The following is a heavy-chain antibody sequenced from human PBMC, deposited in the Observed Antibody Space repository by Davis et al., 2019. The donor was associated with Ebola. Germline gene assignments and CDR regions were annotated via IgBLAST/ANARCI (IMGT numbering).Heavy chain of an antibody. V-gene: IGHV4-34*01. J-gene: IGHJ5*02. CDR1: GGSFSGYY. CDR3: ARGYSGWFDP. CDR2: INHSGST. D-gene: IGHD2-21*01. Sequence: SETLSLTCAVYGGSFSGYYWSWIRQPPGKGLEWIGEINHSGSTNYNPSLKSRVTISVDTSKNQFSLKLSSVTAADMAVYYCARGYSGWFDPWGQGTLVTVSS.